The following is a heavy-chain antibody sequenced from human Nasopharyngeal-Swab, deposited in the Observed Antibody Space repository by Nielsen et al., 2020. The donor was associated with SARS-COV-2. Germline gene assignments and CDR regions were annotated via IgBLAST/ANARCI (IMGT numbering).Heavy chain of an antibody. J-gene: IGHJ4*02. CDR3: ARQGYYDRGFDY. D-gene: IGHD3-22*01. V-gene: IGHV4-39*01. CDR2: IYYSGST. Sequence: WIRQLPGKGLEWIGSIYYSGSTYYNPSLKSRFTISVDTSKNQFSLKLSSVTAADTAVYYCARQGYYDRGFDYWGQGTLVTVSS.